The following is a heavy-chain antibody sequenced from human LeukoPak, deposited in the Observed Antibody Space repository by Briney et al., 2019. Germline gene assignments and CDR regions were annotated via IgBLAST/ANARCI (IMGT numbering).Heavy chain of an antibody. CDR1: GYAFTTYD. V-gene: IGHV1-8*01. Sequence: ASVKVSCKASGYAFTTYDINWVRQAPGQGLEWMAWINPGNGARGYAQTFQDRITVTSDTSTDTVYMELASLTSNDTATYYCARSPQDHGGNCFNHWGLGSLVTVSS. J-gene: IGHJ4*02. D-gene: IGHD4-23*01. CDR2: INPGNGAR. CDR3: ARSPQDHGGNCFNH.